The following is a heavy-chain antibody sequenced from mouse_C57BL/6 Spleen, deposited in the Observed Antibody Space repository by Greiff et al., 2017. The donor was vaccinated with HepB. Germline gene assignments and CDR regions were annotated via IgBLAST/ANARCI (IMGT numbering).Heavy chain of an antibody. CDR1: GYAFSSYW. CDR3: APHYYGSSFAFDY. Sequence: QVQLKQSGAELVKPGASVKISCKASGYAFSSYWMNWVKQRPGKGLEWIGQIYPGDGDTNYNGKFKGKATLTADKSSSTAYMQLSSLTSEDSAVYFCAPHYYGSSFAFDYWGQGTTLTVSS. CDR2: IYPGDGDT. V-gene: IGHV1-80*01. D-gene: IGHD1-1*01. J-gene: IGHJ2*01.